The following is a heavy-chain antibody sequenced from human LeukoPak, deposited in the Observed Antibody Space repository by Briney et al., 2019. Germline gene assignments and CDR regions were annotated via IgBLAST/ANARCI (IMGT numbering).Heavy chain of an antibody. V-gene: IGHV4-39*07. J-gene: IGHJ4*02. CDR3: ARWLQFYFDY. CDR2: IYYSGST. D-gene: IGHD5-24*01. Sequence: SETLSLTCTVSGGSISSSSYYWGWIRQPPGKGLGWIGSIYYSGSTYYNPSLKSRVTISVDTSKNQFSLKLNSVTAADTAVYYCARWLQFYFDYWGQGTLVTVSS. CDR1: GGSISSSSYY.